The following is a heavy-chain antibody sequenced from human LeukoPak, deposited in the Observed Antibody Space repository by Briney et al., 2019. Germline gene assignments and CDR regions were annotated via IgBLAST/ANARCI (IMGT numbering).Heavy chain of an antibody. CDR1: GGSFSGYY. Sequence: SETLSLTCAVYGGSFSGYYWSWIRQPPGKGLEWIGEINHSGSTNYNPSLESRVTMSLDHSKNQFSLDLTSVTSADTAVYYCARNRGWYATDVWGQGAAVTVSS. D-gene: IGHD6-19*01. CDR3: ARNRGWYATDV. V-gene: IGHV4-34*01. CDR2: INHSGST. J-gene: IGHJ6*02.